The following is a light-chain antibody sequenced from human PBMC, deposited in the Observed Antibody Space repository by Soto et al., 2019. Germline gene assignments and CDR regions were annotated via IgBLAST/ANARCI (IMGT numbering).Light chain of an antibody. J-gene: IGKJ4*01. Sequence: EIVLTQSPVTLSLSAGETATLSCRASQSVRDYLAWYQQKPGQAPRLLIYDASNRATGIPARFSGSGSGTDFPPRIISLAPKDFAFYYCQQLSPCPLPFGGGPKVEIK. CDR1: QSVRDY. CDR2: DAS. V-gene: IGKV3-11*01. CDR3: QQLSPCPLP.